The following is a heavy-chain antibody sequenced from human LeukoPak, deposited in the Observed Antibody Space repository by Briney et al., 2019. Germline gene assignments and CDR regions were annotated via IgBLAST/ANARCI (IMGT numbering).Heavy chain of an antibody. D-gene: IGHD6-13*01. V-gene: IGHV3-30-3*01. Sequence: GGSLRLSCAASGFTFSSYAMHWVRQAPGKGLEWVAVISYDGSDKYYADSVKGRFTISRDNSKNTLYLQMNSLRAEDTAVYYCARSFREQQLASYFDYWGQGTLVTVSS. CDR3: ARSFREQQLASYFDY. CDR1: GFTFSSYA. CDR2: ISYDGSDK. J-gene: IGHJ4*02.